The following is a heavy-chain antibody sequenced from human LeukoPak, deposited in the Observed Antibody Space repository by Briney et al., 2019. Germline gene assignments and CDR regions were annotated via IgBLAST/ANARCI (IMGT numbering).Heavy chain of an antibody. J-gene: IGHJ4*02. Sequence: GGSLRLSCAASGFTVSSNYMSWVRQAPGKGLEWVSVIYSGGSTYYADSVMGRFTISRDNSKNTLYLQMNSLRAEDTAVYYCARENSDSSGFDYWGQGTLVTVSS. D-gene: IGHD3-22*01. CDR2: IYSGGST. V-gene: IGHV3-66*01. CDR3: ARENSDSSGFDY. CDR1: GFTVSSNY.